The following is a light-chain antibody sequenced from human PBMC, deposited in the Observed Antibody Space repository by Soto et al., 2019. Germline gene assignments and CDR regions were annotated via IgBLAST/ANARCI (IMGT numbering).Light chain of an antibody. J-gene: IGKJ5*01. Sequence: EIVLTQSPGTLSLSPGERATLSCRASQSVTSTYLGWYQQKPGQAPSLRIYGASSRDTGIPDRFSGSGSGTDFTLTISRREPEDFAVYYCQQYVSPPITFGQGTRLEIK. CDR1: QSVTSTY. CDR2: GAS. V-gene: IGKV3-20*01. CDR3: QQYVSPPIT.